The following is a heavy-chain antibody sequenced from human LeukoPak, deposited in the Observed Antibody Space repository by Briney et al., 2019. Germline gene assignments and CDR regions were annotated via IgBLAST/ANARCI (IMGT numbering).Heavy chain of an antibody. V-gene: IGHV4-61*08. CDR1: GGSISSGDYY. CDR2: IYYSGST. J-gene: IGHJ5*02. D-gene: IGHD3-22*01. CDR3: ASEYYDSSGYYPLGFDP. Sequence: SETLSLTCTVSGGSISSGDYYWSWIRQPPGKGLEWIGYIYYSGSTNYNPSLKSRVTISVDTSKNQFSLKLSSVTAADTAVYYCASEYYDSSGYYPLGFDPWGQGTLVTVSS.